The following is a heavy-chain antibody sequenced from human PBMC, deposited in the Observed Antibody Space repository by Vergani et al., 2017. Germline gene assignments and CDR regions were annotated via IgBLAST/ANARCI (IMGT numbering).Heavy chain of an antibody. V-gene: IGHV4-39*01. D-gene: IGHD6-19*01. Sequence: LQLVESGGGLVQPGGSLRLSCAASGFTVSGNYMTWVRQAPGKGLEWIASIYYSGSTYYNPSLKSRVTISVDTSKNQFSLKLSSVTAADTAVYFCARHSTVEWLVKLGWIDPWGQGILVTVSS. CDR3: ARHSTVEWLVKLGWIDP. J-gene: IGHJ5*02. CDR1: GFTVSGNY. CDR2: IYYSGST.